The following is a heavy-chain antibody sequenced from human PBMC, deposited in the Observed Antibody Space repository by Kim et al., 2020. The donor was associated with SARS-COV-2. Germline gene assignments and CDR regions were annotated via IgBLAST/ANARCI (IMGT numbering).Heavy chain of an antibody. J-gene: IGHJ6*02. CDR1: GFTFSSYG. Sequence: GGSLRLSCAASGFTFSSYGMHWVRQAPGKGLEWVAVISYDGSNKYYADSVKGRFTISRDNSKNTLYLQMNSLRPEDTAVYYCAKDHRRELGYCSGGSCQPSYYYYGMDVWGQGTTVTVSS. V-gene: IGHV3-30*18. D-gene: IGHD2-15*01. CDR3: AKDHRRELGYCSGGSCQPSYYYYGMDV. CDR2: ISYDGSNK.